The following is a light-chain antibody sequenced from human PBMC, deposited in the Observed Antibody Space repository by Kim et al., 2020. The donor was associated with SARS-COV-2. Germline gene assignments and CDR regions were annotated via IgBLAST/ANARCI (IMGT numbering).Light chain of an antibody. CDR3: NSRGSNDNVL. Sequence: VALVQKVRITCQGDNLRSSYATWSQKKTGQAPIVVIYGKNNRPSGIPDRFSGSSSGDTASLTITGTQAGDEADYYCNSRGSNDNVLFGGGTQLTVL. CDR2: GKN. V-gene: IGLV3-19*01. J-gene: IGLJ2*01. CDR1: NLRSSY.